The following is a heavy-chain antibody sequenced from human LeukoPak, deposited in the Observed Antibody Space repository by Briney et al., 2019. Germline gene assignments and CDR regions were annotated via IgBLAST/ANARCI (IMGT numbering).Heavy chain of an antibody. V-gene: IGHV1-58*01. CDR2: IVVGSGNT. J-gene: IGHJ4*02. Sequence: GTSVKVSCKASGFTFTSSAVQWVRQARGQRLEWIGWIVVGSGNTNYAQKFQEGVTITRDMSTSTAYMELSSLRSEDTAVYYCAAESIAAAGDFDYWGQGTLVTVSS. D-gene: IGHD6-13*01. CDR1: GFTFTSSA. CDR3: AAESIAAAGDFDY.